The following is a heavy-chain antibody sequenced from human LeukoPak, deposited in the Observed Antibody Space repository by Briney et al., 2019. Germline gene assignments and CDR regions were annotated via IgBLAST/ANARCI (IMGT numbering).Heavy chain of an antibody. V-gene: IGHV1-69*06. J-gene: IGHJ4*02. D-gene: IGHD3-10*01. CDR3: VRVHXSAANPGVY. CDR1: GGTFSSYA. CDR2: IIPIFGTA. Sequence: AXGGTFSSYAISWVRQAPGQGLEWMGGIIPIFGTANYAQKFQGRVTITADKSTSTAYMELRSLRADDTAVDYCVRVHXSAANPGVYWGQGTLVTVSS.